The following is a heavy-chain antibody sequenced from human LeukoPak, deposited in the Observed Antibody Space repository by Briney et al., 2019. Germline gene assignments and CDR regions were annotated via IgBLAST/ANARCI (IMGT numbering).Heavy chain of an antibody. D-gene: IGHD2-2*01. Sequence: ASVKVSCKASGYTFTSYYMHWVRQAPGQGLEWMGIINPSGGSTSYAQKFQGRVTITRDTSASTAYMELSSLRSEDTAVYYCARDRCSSTSCYWFDPWGQGTLVTVSS. CDR2: INPSGGST. V-gene: IGHV1-46*01. CDR1: GYTFTSYY. J-gene: IGHJ5*02. CDR3: ARDRCSSTSCYWFDP.